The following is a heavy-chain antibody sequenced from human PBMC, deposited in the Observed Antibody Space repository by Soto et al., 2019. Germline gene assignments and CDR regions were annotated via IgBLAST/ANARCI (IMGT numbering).Heavy chain of an antibody. CDR3: ASMTTVFDY. CDR2: ISYAGSNK. D-gene: IGHD4-17*01. Sequence: QVQLVESGGGVVQPGRSLRLSCAASGFTFSSYAMHWVRQAPGKGLEWVAVISYAGSNKYYADSVKGRFTISRDNSKNTLYLQMNSLRAEDTAVYYCASMTTVFDYWGQGTPVTVSS. J-gene: IGHJ4*02. CDR1: GFTFSSYA. V-gene: IGHV3-30-3*01.